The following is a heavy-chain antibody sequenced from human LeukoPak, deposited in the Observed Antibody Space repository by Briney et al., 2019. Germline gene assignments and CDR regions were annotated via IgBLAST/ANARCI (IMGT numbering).Heavy chain of an antibody. D-gene: IGHD1-26*01. V-gene: IGHV3-21*01. Sequence: NSGGSLRLSCAASGFTFSSYSMSWVRQAPGKGLEWVSSISSSSSYIYYADSVKGRFTISRDNAKNSLYLQMNSLRAEDTAVYYCARAGSSASGRGATQYYFDYWGQGTLVTVSS. CDR2: ISSSSSYI. CDR3: ARAGSSASGRGATQYYFDY. J-gene: IGHJ4*02. CDR1: GFTFSSYS.